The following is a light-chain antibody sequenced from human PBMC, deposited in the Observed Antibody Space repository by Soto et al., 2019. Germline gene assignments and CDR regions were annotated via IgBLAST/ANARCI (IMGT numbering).Light chain of an antibody. CDR1: QTISSW. V-gene: IGKV1-5*03. CDR2: KAS. CDR3: QHYNSYSEA. Sequence: DIQRTQSPSTMSASEGYRVTITCWASQTISSWLAWYQQKPGKAPKVLIYKASTLKSGVPSRFSGSGSGTEFTLTISSLKNDDFATYDCQHYNSYSEAFGQGTKVDIK. J-gene: IGKJ1*01.